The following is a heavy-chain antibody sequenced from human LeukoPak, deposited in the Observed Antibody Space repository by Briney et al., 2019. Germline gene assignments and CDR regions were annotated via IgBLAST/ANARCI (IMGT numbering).Heavy chain of an antibody. D-gene: IGHD5-18*01. CDR3: ARDQNAGYSHRPHAFDI. J-gene: IGHJ3*02. V-gene: IGHV4-30-4*08. Sequence: PSETLSLTCTVSGGSISSGDYYWSWIRQPPGKGLEWIGYIYYSGSTYYNPSLKSRVTISVDTSKNQFSLKLSSVTAADTAVYYCARDQNAGYSHRPHAFDIWGQGTMVTVSS. CDR2: IYYSGST. CDR1: GGSISSGDYY.